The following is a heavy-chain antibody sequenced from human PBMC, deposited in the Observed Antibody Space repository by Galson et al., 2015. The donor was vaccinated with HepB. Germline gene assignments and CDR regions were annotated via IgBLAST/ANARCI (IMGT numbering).Heavy chain of an antibody. D-gene: IGHD1-26*01. CDR2: MNPDSGNT. J-gene: IGHJ2*01. CDR1: GYTFTNSD. CDR3: ATPSGGSYAYWYFDL. Sequence: SVKVSCKASGYTFTNSDINWVRQATGQGLEWMGWMNPDSGNTGYAQKFQGRVTMTRNTSISTAYMELSSLRSEDTAVYYCATPSGGSYAYWYFDLWGRGTLVTVSS. V-gene: IGHV1-8*01.